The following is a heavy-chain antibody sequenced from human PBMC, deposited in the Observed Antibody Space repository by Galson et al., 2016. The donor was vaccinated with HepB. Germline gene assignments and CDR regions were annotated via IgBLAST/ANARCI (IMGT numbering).Heavy chain of an antibody. D-gene: IGHD6-13*01. Sequence: SVKVSCKASGGTFNSYAIRWVRQAPGQGLEWMGGIIPLFGTANYAQKFQGRVTITADESTSTVYMELSSLRFEDTAVYYCARRKFSSSWFDYWGQGTLVTVSS. CDR1: GGTFNSYA. CDR2: IIPLFGTA. V-gene: IGHV1-69*13. J-gene: IGHJ4*02. CDR3: ARRKFSSSWFDY.